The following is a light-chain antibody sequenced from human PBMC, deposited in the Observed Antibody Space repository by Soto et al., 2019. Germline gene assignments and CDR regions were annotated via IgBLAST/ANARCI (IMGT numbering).Light chain of an antibody. V-gene: IGLV2-14*01. J-gene: IGLJ1*01. CDR3: TSYTSSSSRV. Sequence: QSALTQPASVSGSPGQSITIPCTGTSSDVGGYNYVSWYQQHPGKAPKLMIYDVSNRPSGVSNRFSGSKSGNKASLTISGLQADDEADYYCTSYTSSSSRVFGTGTKGTVL. CDR1: SSDVGGYNY. CDR2: DVS.